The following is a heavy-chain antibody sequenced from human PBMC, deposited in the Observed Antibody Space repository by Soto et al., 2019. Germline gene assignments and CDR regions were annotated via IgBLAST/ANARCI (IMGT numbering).Heavy chain of an antibody. D-gene: IGHD2-15*01. CDR2: ISAYNGNT. Sequence: GASVKVSCKASGYTFTSYGISWVRQAPGQGLEWMGWISAYNGNTNYAQKLQGGVTMTTDTSTRTAYMELRSLRSDDTAVYYCAGTHCSGGSCYLGGFDYWGQGTLVTVSS. CDR3: AGTHCSGGSCYLGGFDY. CDR1: GYTFTSYG. J-gene: IGHJ4*02. V-gene: IGHV1-18*01.